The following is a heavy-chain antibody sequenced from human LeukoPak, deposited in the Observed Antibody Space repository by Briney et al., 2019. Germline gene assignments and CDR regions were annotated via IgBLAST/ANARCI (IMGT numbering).Heavy chain of an antibody. CDR3: ASAPPYSSGWYPSPSDAFDI. D-gene: IGHD6-19*01. Sequence: GGSLRLSCAASGFTFSTYSMNWVRPAPGKGLEWVSTISSSSRYIYYEDSVKGRITISRDNAKNSLYLQMNSLRAEDTAVYYCASAPPYSSGWYPSPSDAFDIWGQGTMVTVSS. V-gene: IGHV3-21*04. J-gene: IGHJ3*02. CDR2: ISSSSRYI. CDR1: GFTFSTYS.